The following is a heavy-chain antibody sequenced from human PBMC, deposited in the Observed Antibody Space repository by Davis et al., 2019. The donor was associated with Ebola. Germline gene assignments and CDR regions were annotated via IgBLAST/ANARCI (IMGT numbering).Heavy chain of an antibody. J-gene: IGHJ3*02. V-gene: IGHV4-34*01. CDR1: GGSFSGYY. D-gene: IGHD3-10*01. CDR2: INHSGST. Sequence: MPSETLSLTCAVYGGSFSGYYWSWIRQLPRKGLEWIGEINHSGSTNYNPSLKSRVTISVDTSKNQFSLKLSSVTAADTAVYYCAREPYGSGKSDAFDIWGQGTMVTVSS. CDR3: AREPYGSGKSDAFDI.